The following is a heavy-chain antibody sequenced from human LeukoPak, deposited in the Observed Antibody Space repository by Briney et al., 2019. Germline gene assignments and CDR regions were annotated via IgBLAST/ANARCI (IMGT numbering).Heavy chain of an antibody. Sequence: SETLSLTCTVSDGSINNYYWTWIRQPPGKGLEWIGRIYTSGGTNYNPSLKSRVTMSVDKSKNQISLNLASLTAADTALYYCAGRGSSSGTFDVWGPGTFVTVSS. J-gene: IGHJ3*01. D-gene: IGHD2-2*01. CDR2: IYTSGGT. CDR3: AGRGSSSGTFDV. V-gene: IGHV4-4*07. CDR1: DGSINNYY.